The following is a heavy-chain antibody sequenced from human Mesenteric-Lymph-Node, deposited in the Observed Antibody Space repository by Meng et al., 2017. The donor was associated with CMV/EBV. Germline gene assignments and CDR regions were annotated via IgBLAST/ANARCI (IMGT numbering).Heavy chain of an antibody. V-gene: IGHV1-69*06. D-gene: IGHD3-22*01. J-gene: IGHJ4*02. CDR2: IIPILETT. CDR3: ARGVSWYHDGSGPYYFDY. CDR1: FGSYA. Sequence: FGSYAINWVRQAPGQGLQYMGGIIPILETTNYARKFQGRLTIIADKSTSTAYMELNSLKSEDTAVYFCARGVSWYHDGSGPYYFDYWGQGTLVTVSS.